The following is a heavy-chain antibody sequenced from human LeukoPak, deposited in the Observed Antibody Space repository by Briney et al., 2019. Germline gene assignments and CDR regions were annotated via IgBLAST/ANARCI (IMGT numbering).Heavy chain of an antibody. CDR3: ARDLEYSSSGRPAYGMDV. V-gene: IGHV4-59*01. D-gene: IGHD6-6*01. J-gene: IGHJ6*02. CDR2: IYYSGST. CDR1: GGSISSYY. Sequence: SETLSLTCTVSGGSISSYYWSWIRQPPGKGLEWIGYIYYSGSTNYNPSLKSRVTISVDTSKNQFSLKLSSVTAADTAVYYCARDLEYSSSGRPAYGMDVWGQGTTVTVSS.